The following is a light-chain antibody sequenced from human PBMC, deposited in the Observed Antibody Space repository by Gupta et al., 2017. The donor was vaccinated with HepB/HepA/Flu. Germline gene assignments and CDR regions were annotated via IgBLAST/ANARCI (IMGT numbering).Light chain of an antibody. Sequence: QSVLAQPPSVSEAPRQRVTISCSGGTSNIGNNAVNWYQHLPGEAPQLLIYYDDLLASGVSDRFSGSKSGTSASLAISGLQSEDEADYYCAAWDDSLNGVVFGGGTKLTVL. V-gene: IGLV1-36*01. CDR3: AAWDDSLNGVV. CDR1: TSNIGNNA. CDR2: YDD. J-gene: IGLJ2*01.